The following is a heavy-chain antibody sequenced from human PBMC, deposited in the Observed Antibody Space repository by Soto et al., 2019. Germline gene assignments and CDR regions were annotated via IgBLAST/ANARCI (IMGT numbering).Heavy chain of an antibody. Sequence: QVQLQESGPGLVKPSQTLSLTCTVSGGSISSGDYYWSWIRQPPGKGLEWIGYIYYSGSTYYNPSPKSRVTIAVDTSKNQFALKLSSVTAADTAVYYCARAGPGYYGMDVWGQGTTVTVSS. CDR1: GGSISSGDYY. CDR3: ARAGPGYYGMDV. J-gene: IGHJ6*02. CDR2: IYYSGST. V-gene: IGHV4-30-4*01.